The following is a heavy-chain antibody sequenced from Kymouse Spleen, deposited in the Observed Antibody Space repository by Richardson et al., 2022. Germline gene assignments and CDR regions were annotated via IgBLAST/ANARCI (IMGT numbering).Heavy chain of an antibody. CDR1: GFTFDDYA. V-gene: IGHV3-9*01. CDR3: AKERQLLDAFDI. Sequence: EVQLVESGGGLVQPGRSLRLSCAASGFTFDDYAMHWVRQAPGKGLEWVSGISWNSGSIGYADSVKGRFTISRDNAKNSLYLQMNSLRAEDTALYYCAKERQLLDAFDIWGQGTMVTVSS. CDR2: ISWNSGSI. D-gene: IGHD6-6*01. J-gene: IGHJ3*02.